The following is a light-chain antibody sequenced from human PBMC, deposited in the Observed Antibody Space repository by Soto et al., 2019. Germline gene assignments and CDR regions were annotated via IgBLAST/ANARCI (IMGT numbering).Light chain of an antibody. CDR3: MQGTHSPVT. CDR2: KVS. J-gene: IGKJ2*01. Sequence: VVMTQSPLSLPVALGQPASISCRSSHSLAYSDGNTYLNWFQQRPGQAPRRPISKVSNRDAGVRDRFSGCGSGTDFKLEIRRVEAVDVGVYYCMQGTHSPVTFGQGTKLEIK. CDR1: HSLAYSDGNTY. V-gene: IGKV2-30*01.